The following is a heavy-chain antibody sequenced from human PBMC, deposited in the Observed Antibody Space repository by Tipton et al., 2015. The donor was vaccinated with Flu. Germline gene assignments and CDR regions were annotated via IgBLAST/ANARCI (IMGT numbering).Heavy chain of an antibody. D-gene: IGHD6-13*01. CDR1: GFTISSYA. V-gene: IGHV3-30-3*01. CDR3: ARDSSSCFDY. CDR2: ISYDGSNK. Sequence: SLRLSCAASGFTISSYAMHWVRQAPGKGLEWVAVISYDGSNKYYADSVKGRFTISRDNSKNTLYLQMNSLRAEDTAVYYCARDSSSCFDYWGQGTLVTVSS. J-gene: IGHJ4*02.